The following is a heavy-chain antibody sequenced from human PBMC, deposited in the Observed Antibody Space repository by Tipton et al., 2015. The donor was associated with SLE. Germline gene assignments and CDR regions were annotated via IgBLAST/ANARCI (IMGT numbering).Heavy chain of an antibody. Sequence: TLSLTCTVPSGSISSSSYYWGWIRQPPGKGLEWIGSIYSSGSTYYNPSLKSRVTISVDTSKNQFSLKLSSVTAADTAVYYCARLPAYYDFWSGYYPYYFDYWGQGTLVTVSS. CDR3: ARLPAYYDFWSGYYPYYFDY. V-gene: IGHV4-39*01. CDR1: SGSISSSSYY. J-gene: IGHJ4*02. D-gene: IGHD3-3*01. CDR2: IYSSGST.